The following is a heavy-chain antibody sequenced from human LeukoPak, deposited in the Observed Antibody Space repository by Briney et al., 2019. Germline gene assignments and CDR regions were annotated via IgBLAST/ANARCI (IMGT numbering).Heavy chain of an antibody. Sequence: GGSLRLSSAASGFTFSSYAMSWVRQAPGKGLEWVAVISYDGSNKYYADTVKGRFTISRDNSKNTLYLQMNSLRAEDTAVYYCAKNGDRGAYCSGGTCYPYYYHYMDVWGKGTTVTISS. J-gene: IGHJ6*03. V-gene: IGHV3-30*18. D-gene: IGHD2-15*01. CDR3: AKNGDRGAYCSGGTCYPYYYHYMDV. CDR1: GFTFSSYA. CDR2: ISYDGSNK.